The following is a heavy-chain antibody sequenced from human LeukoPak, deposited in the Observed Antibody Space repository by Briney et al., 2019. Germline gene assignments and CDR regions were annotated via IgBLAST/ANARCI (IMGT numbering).Heavy chain of an antibody. J-gene: IGHJ4*02. CDR1: GFTFSSYA. V-gene: IGHV3-23*01. Sequence: GGSLRLSCAASGFTFSSYAMTWVRQAPGKGLEWGSTISGSGDIIYYADSVKGRFTISRDNSQNTLYLQMNSLRPEDTAVYYCAKGGASVTRYVDYWGQGTLVTVSS. CDR2: ISGSGDII. D-gene: IGHD4-17*01. CDR3: AKGGASVTRYVDY.